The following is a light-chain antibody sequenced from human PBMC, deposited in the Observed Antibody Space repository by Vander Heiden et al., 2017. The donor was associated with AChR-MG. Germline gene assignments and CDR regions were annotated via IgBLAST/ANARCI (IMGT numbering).Light chain of an antibody. CDR3: QQSYSTLYT. V-gene: IGKV1-39*01. CDR1: QSISSY. J-gene: IGKJ2*01. CDR2: AAS. Sequence: DIQMTQSPSSLSASVGDRVTITCRASQSISSYLNWYQQKPGKAPKLLIYAASSLQSGVPSRFSGSGSGTDFTLTISSLQPEDFATYYCQQSYSTLYTFGHGTKLKIK.